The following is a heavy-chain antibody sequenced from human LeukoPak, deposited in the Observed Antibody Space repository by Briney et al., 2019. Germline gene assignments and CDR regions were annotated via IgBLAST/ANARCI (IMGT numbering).Heavy chain of an antibody. J-gene: IGHJ4*02. CDR3: ATRITMARGGY. Sequence: PGGSLRLSCVASGFTFSTYEMYWVRQAPGKGPEWVSYISNSGSTMFYADSVKGRFTISRDNAKSSLFLQMNSLRVEDTAVYYCATRITMARGGYWGLGTLVTVSS. CDR2: ISNSGSTM. D-gene: IGHD3-10*01. V-gene: IGHV3-48*03. CDR1: GFTFSTYE.